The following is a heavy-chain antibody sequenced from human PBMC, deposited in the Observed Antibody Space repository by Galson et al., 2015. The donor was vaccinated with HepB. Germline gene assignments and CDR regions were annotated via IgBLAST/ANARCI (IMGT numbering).Heavy chain of an antibody. CDR2: ISSSGASI. Sequence: SLRLSCAASGFTFSVYNMNWVRQAPGKGLEWVSSISSSGASIHYADSVRGRFIISGDNAMNSMYLQMNILRAEYTAVYFCGNDPQHYRAVDYWGQGTLVTVSS. V-gene: IGHV3-21*01. CDR3: GNDPQHYRAVDY. D-gene: IGHD4-11*01. CDR1: GFTFSVYN. J-gene: IGHJ4*02.